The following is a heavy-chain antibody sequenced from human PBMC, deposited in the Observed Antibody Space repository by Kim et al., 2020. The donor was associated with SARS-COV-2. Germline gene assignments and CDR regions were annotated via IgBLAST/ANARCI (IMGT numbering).Heavy chain of an antibody. CDR2: INSDGSST. Sequence: GGSLRLSCAASGFTFSSYWMHWVRQAPGKGLVWVSRINSDGSSTSYADSVKGRFTISRDNAKNTLYLQMNSLRAEDTAVYYCARPYVIAVAEGAFDIWGQGTMVTVSS. D-gene: IGHD6-19*01. V-gene: IGHV3-74*01. CDR3: ARPYVIAVAEGAFDI. CDR1: GFTFSSYW. J-gene: IGHJ3*02.